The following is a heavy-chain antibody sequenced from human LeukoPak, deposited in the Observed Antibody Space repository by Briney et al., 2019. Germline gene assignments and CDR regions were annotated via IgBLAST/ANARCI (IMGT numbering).Heavy chain of an antibody. CDR2: IYYSGST. D-gene: IGHD3-10*01. CDR1: GGSISSSSYY. Sequence: SETLSLTCTVSGGSISSSSYYWGWIRQPPGKGLEWIGSIYYSGSTYYNPSLKSRVTISVDTSKNQFSLKLSSVTAADTAVYYCARVSRGSGSYYILDYWGQGTLVTVSS. CDR3: ARVSRGSGSYYILDY. V-gene: IGHV4-39*07. J-gene: IGHJ4*02.